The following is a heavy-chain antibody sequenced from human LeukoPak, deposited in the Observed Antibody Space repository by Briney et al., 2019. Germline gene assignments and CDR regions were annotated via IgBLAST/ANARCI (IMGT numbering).Heavy chain of an antibody. CDR1: GGSISSSSYY. Sequence: SETLSLTCTVSGGSISSSSYYWGWLRQPPGTGLEWIGSIYYSGSTYYNPSLKSRVTISVDTSKNQFSLKLSSVTAADTAVYYCARHDDIFGVAAYFDYWGQGTLVTVAS. J-gene: IGHJ4*02. V-gene: IGHV4-39*01. D-gene: IGHD3-3*01. CDR3: ARHDDIFGVAAYFDY. CDR2: IYYSGST.